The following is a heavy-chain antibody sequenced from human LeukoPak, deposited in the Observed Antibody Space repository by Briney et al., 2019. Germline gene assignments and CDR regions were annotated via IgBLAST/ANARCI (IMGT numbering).Heavy chain of an antibody. CDR2: IKQDESET. V-gene: IGHV3-7*01. CDR3: ARLGRFLRVDYFDY. CDR1: GFSFSSYW. J-gene: IGHJ4*02. D-gene: IGHD3-10*01. Sequence: GGSLRLSCEGSGFSFSSYWMTWVRQSPGKGPEWVANIKQDESETYTVDSVKGRFTISRDNAKNSVYLHMNSLTADDTAVYYCARLGRFLRVDYFDYWGQGSLVTVSS.